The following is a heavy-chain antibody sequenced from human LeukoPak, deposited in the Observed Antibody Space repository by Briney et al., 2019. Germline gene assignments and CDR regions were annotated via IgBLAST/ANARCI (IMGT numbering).Heavy chain of an antibody. CDR2: INPNSGGT. CDR3: ARPDYYDSSGYKDY. D-gene: IGHD3-22*01. Sequence: ASVKVSCKASGYTFTGYYMHWVRQAPGQGLEWMGWINPNSGGTNYAQKFQGRATMTRDTSISTAYMELSRLRSDDTAVYYCARPDYYDSSGYKDYWGQGTLVTVSS. V-gene: IGHV1-2*02. CDR1: GYTFTGYY. J-gene: IGHJ4*02.